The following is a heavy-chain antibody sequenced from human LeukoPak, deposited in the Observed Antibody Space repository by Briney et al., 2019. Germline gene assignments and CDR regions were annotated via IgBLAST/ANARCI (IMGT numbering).Heavy chain of an antibody. CDR1: GYTFTRHY. V-gene: IGHV1-46*01. Sequence: ASVKVSCNSSGYTFTRHYLHWVRQAPGQGLEWVGLINPTGTSSWSAQKFQGRVTLTRDMSTSTDYMELSSLRSEDTAVYYCARDNSLQDMAWWFDPWGQGTLVIVSS. CDR3: ARDNSLQDMAWWFDP. D-gene: IGHD5-24*01. J-gene: IGHJ5*02. CDR2: INPTGTSS.